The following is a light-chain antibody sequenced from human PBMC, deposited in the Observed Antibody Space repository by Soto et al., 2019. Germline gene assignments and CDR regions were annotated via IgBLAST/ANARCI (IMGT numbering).Light chain of an antibody. CDR2: RND. V-gene: IGLV1-47*01. Sequence: QSVLTQPPSASGTPGQRVTISCSGSSSNIESNFVYWYQQLPGAAPKLLIYRNDQRPSGVPDRFSGSKSGNTASLTVSGLQAADEADYFCKSYAGSNTYVFGSGTKLTVL. CDR1: SSNIESNF. CDR3: KSYAGSNTYV. J-gene: IGLJ1*01.